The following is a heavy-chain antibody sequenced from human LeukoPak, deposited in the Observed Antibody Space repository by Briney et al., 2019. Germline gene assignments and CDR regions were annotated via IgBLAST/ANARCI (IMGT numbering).Heavy chain of an antibody. J-gene: IGHJ6*03. CDR3: ARDRGRYYMDV. CDR1: GFTFSSFE. Sequence: GGSLRLSCAASGFTFSSFEMSWVRQAPGTGLEWISYISSSGSTMYYADSVKGHFTTSRENAKNSLYLQMNSLRAGDTAVYYCARDRGRYYMDVWGKGTTVTISS. D-gene: IGHD6-25*01. CDR2: ISSSGSTM. V-gene: IGHV3-48*03.